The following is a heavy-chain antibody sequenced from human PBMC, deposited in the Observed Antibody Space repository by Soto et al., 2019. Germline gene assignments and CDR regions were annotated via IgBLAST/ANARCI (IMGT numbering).Heavy chain of an antibody. CDR3: ARVRNWESMDV. V-gene: IGHV1-46*01. CDR1: GYTFTSYY. D-gene: IGHD7-27*01. CDR2: INPSGGST. J-gene: IGHJ6*02. Sequence: GASVKVSCKASGYTFTSYYMHCGRQAPGQGLEWMGIINPSGGSTSYAQKFQGRVTMTRDTSTSTVYMELSSLRSEDTAVYYCARVRNWESMDVWGQGTTVTVSS.